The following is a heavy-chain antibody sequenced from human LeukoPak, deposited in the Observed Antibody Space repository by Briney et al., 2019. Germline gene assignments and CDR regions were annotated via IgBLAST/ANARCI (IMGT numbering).Heavy chain of an antibody. CDR3: ARHIAAAARTYYYYYMDV. CDR1: GYRFTSYW. J-gene: IGHJ6*03. D-gene: IGHD6-13*01. CDR2: FYPGDSDT. Sequence: GESLKISCRGSGYRFTSYWSGWVRQMPGKGLEGMGIFYPGDSDTRYIPSFQGQVTISADKSISTAYLQWGSLKASDTAMYYCARHIAAAARTYYYYYMDVWGKGTTVTVSS. V-gene: IGHV5-51*01.